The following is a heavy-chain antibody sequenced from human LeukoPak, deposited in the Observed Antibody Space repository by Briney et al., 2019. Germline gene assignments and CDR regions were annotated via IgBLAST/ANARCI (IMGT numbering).Heavy chain of an antibody. D-gene: IGHD2-2*01. V-gene: IGHV4-59*08. CDR2: IYYSGST. CDR3: ARHVPPV. J-gene: IGHJ6*02. Sequence: SETLSLTCTVSGGSISSSYWSWIRQPPGKGLEWIGYIYYSGSTNYNPSLKSRVTISVDTSKNQFSLKLSSVTAADTAVYYCARHVPPVWGQGTTVTVSS. CDR1: GGSISSSY.